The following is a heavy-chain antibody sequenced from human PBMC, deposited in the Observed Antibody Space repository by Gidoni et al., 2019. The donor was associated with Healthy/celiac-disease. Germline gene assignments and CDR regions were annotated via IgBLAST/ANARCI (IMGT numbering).Heavy chain of an antibody. J-gene: IGHJ4*02. Sequence: QVQLQESGPGLVKPSQTLSLTCPVSGGSISSGGHYWSWIRQHPGKGLEWIGYLYYSGSTYYHPSLKRRVTISVDTSKNQFSLKLSSVTAADTAVYYCATGGYSSGWYGGRFDYWGQGTLVTVSS. D-gene: IGHD6-19*01. CDR2: LYYSGST. V-gene: IGHV4-31*03. CDR3: ATGGYSSGWYGGRFDY. CDR1: GGSISSGGHY.